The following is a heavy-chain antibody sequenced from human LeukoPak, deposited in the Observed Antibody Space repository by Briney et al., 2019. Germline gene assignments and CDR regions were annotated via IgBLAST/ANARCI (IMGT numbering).Heavy chain of an antibody. CDR1: GYTFTGYY. V-gene: IGHV1-2*02. Sequence: ASVKVSCKASGYTFTGYYMHWVRQAPGQGLEWMGWINPNSGGTNYAQKFQGRVTMTRDTSISTAYMELSRLRSDDTAVYYCAREWELLTLYYFDYWGQGTLVTVSS. CDR3: AREWELLTLYYFDY. J-gene: IGHJ4*02. CDR2: INPNSGGT. D-gene: IGHD1-26*01.